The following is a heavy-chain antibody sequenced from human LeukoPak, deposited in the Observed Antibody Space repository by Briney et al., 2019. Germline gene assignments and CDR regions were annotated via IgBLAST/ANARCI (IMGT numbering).Heavy chain of an antibody. CDR2: ISATGSSI. D-gene: IGHD2-15*01. CDR1: AFTFSDYY. V-gene: IGHV3-11*04. CDR3: AGPYCSGGSCFGFHI. J-gene: IGHJ3*02. Sequence: KSAGSLRLSCAASAFTFSDYYMSWIRQAPGKGLEWVSYISATGSSIYYADSVKGRFTISRDNAYYSLYLQMNNLRVEDTAVYYCAGPYCSGGSCFGFHIWGQGAVVTVSS.